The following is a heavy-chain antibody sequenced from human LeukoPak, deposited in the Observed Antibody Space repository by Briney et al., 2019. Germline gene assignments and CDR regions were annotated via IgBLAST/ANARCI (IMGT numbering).Heavy chain of an antibody. Sequence: PSETLSLTCTVSGGSISNYCWSWFRQPPGKGLEWIGYIYYSGSTNYNPSLKRRVTISVDTSKKQFSLKLSPVTAADTAVYYCASVRSGHYTFWDYWGQGTLVTVSS. CDR2: IYYSGST. CDR1: GGSISNYC. J-gene: IGHJ4*02. D-gene: IGHD3-3*01. CDR3: ASVRSGHYTFWDY. V-gene: IGHV4-59*08.